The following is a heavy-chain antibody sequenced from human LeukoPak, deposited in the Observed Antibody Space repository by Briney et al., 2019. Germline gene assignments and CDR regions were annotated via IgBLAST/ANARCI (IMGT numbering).Heavy chain of an antibody. CDR1: GFTFSSYA. J-gene: IGHJ5*02. CDR2: ISGSGGST. D-gene: IGHD3-10*01. V-gene: IGHV3-23*01. Sequence: GGSLRLSCAASGFTFSSYAMSWVRQAPGKGLEWVSAISGSGGSTYYSDSVKGRFTISRDNSKNTLFLQMDSLRADDTAVYYCARDRYYASGSYNWFDPWGQGTLVTVSS. CDR3: ARDRYYASGSYNWFDP.